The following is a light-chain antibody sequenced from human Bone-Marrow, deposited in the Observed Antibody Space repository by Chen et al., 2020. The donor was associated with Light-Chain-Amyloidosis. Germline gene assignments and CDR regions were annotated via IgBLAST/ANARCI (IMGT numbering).Light chain of an antibody. CDR1: NIGSKS. J-gene: IGLJ2*01. CDR2: DDS. V-gene: IGLV3-21*02. Sequence: SYVLTQPPSVSVAPGETAIISCGGNNIGSKSAYWYQQKPGQAPLLVVYDDSDRPSGIPARFSGSNSGDTATLSITRVEAGDEADYYCQVWHTSADHVVFGGGTKLTVL. CDR3: QVWHTSADHVV.